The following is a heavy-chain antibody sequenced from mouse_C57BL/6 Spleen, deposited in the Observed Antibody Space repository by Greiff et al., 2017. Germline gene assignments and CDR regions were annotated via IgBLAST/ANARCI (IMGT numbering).Heavy chain of an antibody. CDR1: GYTFTDYN. D-gene: IGHD2-4*01. V-gene: IGHV1-22*01. Sequence: VHVKQSGPELVKPGASVKMSCKASGYTFTDYNMHWVKQSHGKSLEWIGYINPNNGGTSYNQKFKGKATLTVNKSSSTAYMELRSLTSEDSAVYYCARGGLHYDDYWGQGTTLTVSS. CDR2: INPNNGGT. CDR3: ARGGLHYDDY. J-gene: IGHJ2*01.